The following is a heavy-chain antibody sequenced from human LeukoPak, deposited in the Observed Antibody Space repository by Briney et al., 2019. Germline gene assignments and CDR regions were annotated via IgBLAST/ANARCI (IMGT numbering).Heavy chain of an antibody. D-gene: IGHD3-9*01. J-gene: IGHJ3*02. CDR3: ARYLNAYDILTGYYSSDAFDI. CDR1: GGSISSYY. Sequence: SETLSLTCTVSGGSISSYYWSWIRQPAGKGLEWIGRIYTSGSTNYNPSLKSRVTMSVDTSKNQFSLKLSPVTAADTAVYYCARYLNAYDILTGYYSSDAFDIWGQGTMVTVSS. CDR2: IYTSGST. V-gene: IGHV4-4*07.